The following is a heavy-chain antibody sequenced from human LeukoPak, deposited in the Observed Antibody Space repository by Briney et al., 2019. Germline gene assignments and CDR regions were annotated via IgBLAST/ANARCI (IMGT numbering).Heavy chain of an antibody. CDR3: ARDRSGSYPFDY. D-gene: IGHD1-26*01. CDR2: VSGSGGST. V-gene: IGHV3-23*01. Sequence: GGSLRLSCAASGFTFSSHWMHWVRQAPGKGLMWVSAVSGSGGSTYYADSVKGRFTISRDNSKNSLYLQMNSLRAEDTAVYYCARDRSGSYPFDYWGQGTLVTVSS. CDR1: GFTFSSHW. J-gene: IGHJ4*02.